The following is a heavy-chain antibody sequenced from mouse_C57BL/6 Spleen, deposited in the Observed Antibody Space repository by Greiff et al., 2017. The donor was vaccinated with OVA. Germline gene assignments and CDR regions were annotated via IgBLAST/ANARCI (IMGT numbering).Heavy chain of an antibody. CDR2: ISSGSSTI. J-gene: IGHJ1*03. V-gene: IGHV5-17*01. CDR1: GFTFSDYG. D-gene: IGHD6-1*01. CDR3: ARLQGYFDV. Sequence: EVLLVASWGGLVKPGGSLKLSCAASGFTFSDYGMHWVRQAPEKGLEWVAYISSGSSTIYYADTVKGRFTISRDNAKNTLFLQMTSLRSEDTAMYYCARLQGYFDVWGTGTTVTVSS.